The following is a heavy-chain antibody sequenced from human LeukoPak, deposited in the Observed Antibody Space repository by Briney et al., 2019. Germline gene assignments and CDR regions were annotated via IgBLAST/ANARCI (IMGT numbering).Heavy chain of an antibody. CDR3: ARHPLRGIAAAVDY. CDR1: GGSISSSSYY. D-gene: IGHD6-13*01. CDR2: IYYSGST. Sequence: SETLSLTCTVSGGSISSSSYYWGWIRQPRGKGVEWIESIYYSGSTYYNPSLKSRVTISVDTSKNQFSLKLSSVTAADTAVYYCARHPLRGIAAAVDYWGQGTLVTVSS. V-gene: IGHV4-39*01. J-gene: IGHJ4*02.